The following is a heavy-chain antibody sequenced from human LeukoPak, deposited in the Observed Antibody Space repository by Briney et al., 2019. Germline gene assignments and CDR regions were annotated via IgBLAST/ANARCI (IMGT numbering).Heavy chain of an antibody. J-gene: IGHJ5*02. V-gene: IGHV3-30*18. Sequence: GGSLRLSCAASGFTFSSYGMHWVRQAPGKGLEWVAVISYDGSNKYYADSVKGRFTISRDNSKNTLYLQMNSLRAEDTAVYYCAKKEVTTVTTGFDPWGQGTLVTVSS. CDR3: AKKEVTTVTTGFDP. D-gene: IGHD4-17*01. CDR1: GFTFSSYG. CDR2: ISYDGSNK.